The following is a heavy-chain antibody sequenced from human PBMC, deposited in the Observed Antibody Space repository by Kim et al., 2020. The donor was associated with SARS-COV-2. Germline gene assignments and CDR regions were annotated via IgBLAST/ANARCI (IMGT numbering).Heavy chain of an antibody. CDR3: ARTGRITMVRGVSPLDY. CDR2: ISSSSSYT. V-gene: IGHV3-11*03. J-gene: IGHJ4*02. CDR1: GFTFSDYY. D-gene: IGHD3-10*01. Sequence: GGSLRLSCAASGFTFSDYYMSWIRQAPGKGLEWVSYISSSSSYTNYADSVKGRFTISRDNAKNSLYLQMNSLRAEDTAVYYCARTGRITMVRGVSPLDYWGQGTLVTVSS.